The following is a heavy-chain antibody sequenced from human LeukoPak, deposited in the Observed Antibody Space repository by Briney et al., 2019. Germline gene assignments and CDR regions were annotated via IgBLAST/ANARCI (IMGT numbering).Heavy chain of an antibody. CDR3: ARAPGGIMVSLLRKFYFDY. J-gene: IGHJ4*02. V-gene: IGHV1-8*01. CDR1: GYTFTSYD. CDR2: MNPNSGNT. D-gene: IGHD2-8*01. Sequence: ASVKVSCKASGYTFTSYDINWVRQATGQGLEWMGWMNPNSGNTGYAQKFQGRVTMTRNTSISTAYMELSSLRSEDTAVYYCARAPGGIMVSLLRKFYFDYWGQGVLVTVSS.